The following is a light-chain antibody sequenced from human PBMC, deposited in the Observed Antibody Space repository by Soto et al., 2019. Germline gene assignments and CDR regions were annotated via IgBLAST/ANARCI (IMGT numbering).Light chain of an antibody. Sequence: EVVMTQSPATLSVSPGEGATLSCRASQGIGDTLAWYQHKPGQTPRLLIYDTSTRATGVPARFSGSRSGTDFTLSISSLQPGDVGIYSCQQYHTWPPSTFGQGTRLEIK. CDR1: QGIGDT. J-gene: IGKJ5*01. CDR3: QQYHTWPPST. CDR2: DTS. V-gene: IGKV3-15*01.